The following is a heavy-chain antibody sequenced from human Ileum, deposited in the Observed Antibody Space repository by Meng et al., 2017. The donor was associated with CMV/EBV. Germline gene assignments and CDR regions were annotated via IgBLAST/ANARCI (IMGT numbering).Heavy chain of an antibody. V-gene: IGHV3-21*01. D-gene: IGHD4-23*01. CDR2: ISSGSTYK. J-gene: IGHJ4*02. Sequence: GESLKISCAASGFTFSSYSMNWVRQAPGKGLEWVSSISSGSTYKYYADSAKGRFTISRDNSKNTLYLQMNSLRAEDTAVYYCAKRWELDYWGQGTLVTVSS. CDR3: AKRWELDY. CDR1: GFTFSSYS.